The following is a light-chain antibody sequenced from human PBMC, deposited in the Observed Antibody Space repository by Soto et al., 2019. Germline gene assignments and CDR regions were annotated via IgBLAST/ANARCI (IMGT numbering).Light chain of an antibody. Sequence: DIMMTQSPDSLAVSLGERATINCKSSQSVLYSSKNKNYLAWYQQKPGQPPNLLIYWASTRESGVPDRFSGSGSGTDFTLTISSLQAEDVAVYYCQQYYTTPHTFGQGTKLEIK. V-gene: IGKV4-1*01. J-gene: IGKJ2*01. CDR1: QSVLYSSKNKNY. CDR3: QQYYTTPHT. CDR2: WAS.